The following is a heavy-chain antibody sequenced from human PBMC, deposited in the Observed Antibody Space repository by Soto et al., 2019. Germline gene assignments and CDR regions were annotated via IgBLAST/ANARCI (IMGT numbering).Heavy chain of an antibody. V-gene: IGHV3-23*01. D-gene: IGHD4-17*01. J-gene: IGHJ6*02. CDR2: ISGSGGST. Sequence: GGSLRLSCATSGFTFSSYAMSWVRQAPGKGLEWVSAISGSGGSTYYADSVKGRFTISRDNSKNTLYLQMNSLRAEDTAVYYCANLTPPDYGDYSQLRYYYGMDVWGQGTTVTVSS. CDR3: ANLTPPDYGDYSQLRYYYGMDV. CDR1: GFTFSSYA.